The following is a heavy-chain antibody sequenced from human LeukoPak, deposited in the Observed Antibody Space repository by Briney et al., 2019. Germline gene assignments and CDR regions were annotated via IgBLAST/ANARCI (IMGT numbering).Heavy chain of an antibody. J-gene: IGHJ3*02. Sequence: GGSLRLSCAASGLTFSSYSMNWVRQAPGKGLEWVSYISSSSSIIYYADSVKGRFTISRDNAKNSLYLQINSLRAEDTAVYYCARDYFYGFDIWGQGTMVTVSS. V-gene: IGHV3-48*01. CDR3: ARDYFYGFDI. CDR2: ISSSSSII. CDR1: GLTFSSYS. D-gene: IGHD2/OR15-2a*01.